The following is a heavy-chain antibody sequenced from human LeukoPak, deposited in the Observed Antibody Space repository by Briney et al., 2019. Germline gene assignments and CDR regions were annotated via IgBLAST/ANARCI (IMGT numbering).Heavy chain of an antibody. Sequence: GGSLRLSCAASGFTFSNYEMNWVRQAPGKGLEWVSYISSTGSTIYYADSVKGRFTTSRDNAKNSLYLQMNSLRAEDTAVYYCARASSGWYNWFDPWGQGTLVTVSS. CDR1: GFTFSNYE. J-gene: IGHJ5*02. D-gene: IGHD6-19*01. CDR3: ARASSGWYNWFDP. CDR2: ISSTGSTI. V-gene: IGHV3-48*03.